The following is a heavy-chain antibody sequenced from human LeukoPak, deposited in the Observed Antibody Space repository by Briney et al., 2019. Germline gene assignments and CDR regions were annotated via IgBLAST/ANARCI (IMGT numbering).Heavy chain of an antibody. V-gene: IGHV3-21*01. Sequence: GGSLRLSCTASGFTFSNYSMNWVRQAPGKGLEWVSSISRTIHYRYYADSVKGRFTISRDKAKNSLCLQMNSLRAEDTAVYYCARAPGPFFDIWGQGTMVTVSS. J-gene: IGHJ3*02. CDR2: ISRTIHYR. CDR3: ARAPGPFFDI. CDR1: GFTFSNYS.